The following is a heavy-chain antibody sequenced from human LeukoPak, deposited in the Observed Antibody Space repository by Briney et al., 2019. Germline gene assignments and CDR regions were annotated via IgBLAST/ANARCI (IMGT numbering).Heavy chain of an antibody. V-gene: IGHV4-31*03. CDR2: IYYSGST. CDR1: GGSISSGGYY. J-gene: IGHJ4*02. CDR3: RCDFWSEEGYFDY. D-gene: IGHD3-3*01. Sequence: SQTLSLTCTVSGGSISSGGYYWSWIRQHPGKGLEWIGYIYYSGSTYYNPSLKSRVTISVDTSKNQFSLKLSSVTAVDTAVYYCRCDFWSEEGYFDYWGQGTLVTVSS.